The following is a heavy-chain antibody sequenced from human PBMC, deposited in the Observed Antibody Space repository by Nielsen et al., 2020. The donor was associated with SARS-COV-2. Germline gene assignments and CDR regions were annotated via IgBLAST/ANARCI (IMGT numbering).Heavy chain of an antibody. D-gene: IGHD6-13*01. CDR1: GFTFSDYY. J-gene: IGHJ4*02. Sequence: GGSLRLSCAASGFTFSDYYMSWIRQAPGKGLEWVANIKQDGSEKYYVDSVKGRFTISRDNAKNSLYLQMNSLRAEDTAVYYCASLYSSSWYFDYWGQGTLVTVSS. CDR3: ASLYSSSWYFDY. CDR2: IKQDGSEK. V-gene: IGHV3-7*01.